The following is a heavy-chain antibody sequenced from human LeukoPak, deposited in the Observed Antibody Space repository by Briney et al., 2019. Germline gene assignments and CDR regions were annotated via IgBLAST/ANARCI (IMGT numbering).Heavy chain of an antibody. CDR2: IYYDGST. V-gene: IGHV4-39*02. CDR1: GGSFSSSSYY. D-gene: IGHD6-19*01. CDR3: ARLGYSTDWYDY. Sequence: LETLSLTCTVSGGSFSSSSYYWGCIRQPPGKGLEWIGNIYYDGSTNYNPSLKSRVTISVDTSRNHFSLKLSSVTAADTAVFYCARLGYSTDWYDYGGQETGDTVSS. J-gene: IGHJ4*02.